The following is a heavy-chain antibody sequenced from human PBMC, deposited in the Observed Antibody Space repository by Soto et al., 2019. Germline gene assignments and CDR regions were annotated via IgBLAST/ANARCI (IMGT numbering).Heavy chain of an antibody. V-gene: IGHV4-31*03. J-gene: IGHJ3*02. D-gene: IGHD3-22*01. CDR1: GGSISSGGYY. CDR3: ARDQDFYDSSGHDAFET. Sequence: SETLSLTCTVSGGSISSGGYYWSWIRQHPGKGLEWIGYIYYSGSTHYNPSLKSRVTISVDTSKNQFSLRLSSVTAADTAVYYCARDQDFYDSSGHDAFETWGQGTMVTVSS. CDR2: IYYSGST.